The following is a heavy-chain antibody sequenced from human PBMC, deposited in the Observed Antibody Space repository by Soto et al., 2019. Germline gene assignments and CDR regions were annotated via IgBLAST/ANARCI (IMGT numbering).Heavy chain of an antibody. J-gene: IGHJ6*02. D-gene: IGHD5-12*01. CDR1: GYTFTDSY. Sequence: ASVKVSCKASGYTFTDSYIHWVQQAPGQRLEWMGWINPHSGDTHYAENFQGTITVTRDTSTSTAYMEMTGLRSDDTAVYYCARGRTINYYGMDVWGLGXTVTVYS. CDR2: INPHSGDT. V-gene: IGHV1-2*02. CDR3: ARGRTINYYGMDV.